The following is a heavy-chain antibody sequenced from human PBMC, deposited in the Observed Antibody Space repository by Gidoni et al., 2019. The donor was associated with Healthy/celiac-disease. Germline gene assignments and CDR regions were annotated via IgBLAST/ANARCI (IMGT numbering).Heavy chain of an antibody. CDR2: IRSKAYGGTT. J-gene: IGHJ4*02. D-gene: IGHD2-8*01. CDR1: GFTLGEYA. V-gene: IGHV3-49*05. CDR3: TRILGYCTNGVCFPDDY. Sequence: EVQLVESGGGLVKPGRSLRLPCTASGFTLGEYAMSWFRQAPGKGLEWVGFIRSKAYGGTTEYAASVKGRFTISRDDSKSIAYLQMNSLKTEDTAVYYCTRILGYCTNGVCFPDDYWGQGTLVTVSS.